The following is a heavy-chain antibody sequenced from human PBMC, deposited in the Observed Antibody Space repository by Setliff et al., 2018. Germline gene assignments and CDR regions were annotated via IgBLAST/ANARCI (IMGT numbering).Heavy chain of an antibody. J-gene: IGHJ4*02. CDR1: GFTLSSHN. V-gene: IGHV3-48*01. D-gene: IGHD5-18*01. CDR2: INTGGTTI. CDR3: VKGGGRIQLWLPDIYYFDY. Sequence: GGSLRLSCAVSGFTLSSHNMNWVRQAPGKGLEWVSYINTGGTTIYYADSVKGRFIIARDNAKNSLYLRMNSLRAEDTAVYYCVKGGGRIQLWLPDIYYFDYWGQGTLVTVSS.